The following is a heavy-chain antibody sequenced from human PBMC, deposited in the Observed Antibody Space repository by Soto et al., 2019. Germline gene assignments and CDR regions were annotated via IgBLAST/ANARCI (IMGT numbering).Heavy chain of an antibody. Sequence: KNPPASVKVSCKASGYTFTSYGISWVRQAPGQGLEWIGWISAYNGNTNYAQKFXGRVTITADESTSTAYMELSSLRSEDTAVYYRARGVQLWLPYYFDYWGQGTLVTVSS. V-gene: IGHV1-18*04. CDR3: ARGVQLWLPYYFDY. CDR1: GYTFTSYG. D-gene: IGHD5-18*01. CDR2: ISAYNGNT. J-gene: IGHJ4*02.